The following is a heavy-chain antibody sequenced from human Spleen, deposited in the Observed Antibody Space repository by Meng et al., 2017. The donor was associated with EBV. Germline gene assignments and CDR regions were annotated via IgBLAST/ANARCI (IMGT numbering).Heavy chain of an antibody. V-gene: IGHV1-3*04. J-gene: IGHJ5*02. Sequence: QVQLVQSGXEVKKXXXSVMVSCKASGYTFTDYAMHWVRQAPGQGLEWMGWINTGDGNTKYSQKFQGRVTIIRDTSASTGYMELSSLRSEDTAMYYCAISNIAGRYDPWGQGTLVTVSS. CDR3: AISNIAGRYDP. D-gene: IGHD6-6*01. CDR2: INTGDGNT. CDR1: GYTFTDYA.